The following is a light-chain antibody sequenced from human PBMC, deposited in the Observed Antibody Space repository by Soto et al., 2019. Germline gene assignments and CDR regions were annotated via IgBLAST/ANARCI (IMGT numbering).Light chain of an antibody. CDR1: SRDVGGYNY. Sequence: QSVLTQPPSASRSPGQSVTISCTGTSRDVGGYNYVSWYQQHPGKAPKLMIYEVNKRPSGVPDRFSGSKSGNTASLTVSGLQAEDGADYYCSSYAGSNTVLFGGGTKVTVL. J-gene: IGLJ2*01. V-gene: IGLV2-8*01. CDR2: EVN. CDR3: SSYAGSNTVL.